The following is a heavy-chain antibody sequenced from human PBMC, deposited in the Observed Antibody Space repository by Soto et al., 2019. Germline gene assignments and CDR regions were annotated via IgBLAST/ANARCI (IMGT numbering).Heavy chain of an antibody. Sequence: ASVKVSCKASGYTFTGDYMHWVRQAPGQGLEWLGRINPNSGVTNYAQNFEGRVTMTRDTSTSTAYMEMSRLRFDDTAGYYCARDFNYYTRDVWG. CDR3: ARDFNYYTRDV. CDR1: GYTFTGDY. CDR2: INPNSGVT. J-gene: IGHJ6*02. V-gene: IGHV1-2*02.